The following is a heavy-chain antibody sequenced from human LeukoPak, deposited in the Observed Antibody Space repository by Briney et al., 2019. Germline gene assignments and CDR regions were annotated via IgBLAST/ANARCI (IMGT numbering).Heavy chain of an antibody. V-gene: IGHV4-39*07. J-gene: IGHJ3*02. CDR2: IYYSGTT. D-gene: IGHD6-13*01. Sequence: SETLSLTCTVSGGFISSNSAYWSWIRQPPGKALEWIGNIYYSGTTYYNPSLQSRVTMSVDTSNNQFSLKLTSVTAADTAVYYCARLSLYSSSWIGDAFDIWGQGTTVTVSS. CDR3: ARLSLYSSSWIGDAFDI. CDR1: GGFISSNSAY.